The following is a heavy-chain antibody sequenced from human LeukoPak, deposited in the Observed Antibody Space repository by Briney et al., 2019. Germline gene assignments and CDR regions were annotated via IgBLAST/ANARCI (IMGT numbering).Heavy chain of an antibody. D-gene: IGHD2-21*01. Sequence: GGSLRLSCAASGFTFTNAWVSWVRQAPGKGLEWVGLIKTRAQSGTTEYATPVKGRFSISRDDSANTVFLQINSLQTEDTAMYYCTTSGRKCSDSDYWGQGTLVTVSS. CDR3: TTSGRKCSDSDY. V-gene: IGHV3-15*01. CDR1: GFTFTNAW. CDR2: IKTRAQSGTT. J-gene: IGHJ4*02.